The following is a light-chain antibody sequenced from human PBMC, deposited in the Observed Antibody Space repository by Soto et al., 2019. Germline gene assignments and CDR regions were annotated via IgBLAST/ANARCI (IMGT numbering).Light chain of an antibody. J-gene: IGKJ4*01. CDR1: HDITNY. CDR3: QQYDSLPT. CDR2: GAS. Sequence: DVQMTQSPSSLSASVGDRVTITCQASHDITNYLNWYQQKPGKGPRLLIYGASTLETGVPSRFSGSGFGTDFSFTISSLQPEDFATYYSQQYDSLPTFGGGTKVELK. V-gene: IGKV1-33*01.